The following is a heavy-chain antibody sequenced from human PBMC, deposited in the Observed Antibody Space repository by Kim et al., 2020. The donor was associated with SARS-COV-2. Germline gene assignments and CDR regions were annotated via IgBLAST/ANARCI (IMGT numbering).Heavy chain of an antibody. V-gene: IGHV3-30*02. Sequence: YAGSVEGRFTISRDNSRNAVYLQMSGLGPEDTAMYYCAKVHQHSSWTVDQWGQGTLVTVSS. CDR3: AKVHQHSSWTVDQ. J-gene: IGHJ4*02. D-gene: IGHD6-13*01.